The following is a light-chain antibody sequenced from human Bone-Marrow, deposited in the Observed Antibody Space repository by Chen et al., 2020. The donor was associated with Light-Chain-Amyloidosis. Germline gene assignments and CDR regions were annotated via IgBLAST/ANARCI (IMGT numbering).Light chain of an antibody. CDR1: SSNIGAGYD. CDR2: DNS. CDR3: QSYDSSSVV. Sequence: QSVLTQPPSVSGAPGQRVTISCTGSSSNIGAGYDVHWYQQLPGTAPKLLIYDNSHRPSGVPDRFSGSKSGTSASLAITGLQAEDEADYYCQSYDSSSVVFGGGTKLTVL. V-gene: IGLV1-40*01. J-gene: IGLJ2*01.